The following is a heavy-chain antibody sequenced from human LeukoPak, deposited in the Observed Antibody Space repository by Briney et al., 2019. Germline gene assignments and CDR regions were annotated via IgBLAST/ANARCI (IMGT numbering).Heavy chain of an antibody. V-gene: IGHV1-2*07. CDR2: INPNSGGT. D-gene: IGHD7-27*01. Sequence: GASVKVSCKASGYTFTGYYIHWVRQAPGQGLEWMGWINPNSGGTKYAHKFQGRVSMTRDTSISTAYMELSRLMSDDTAVYYCARGELGDLDYFHYWGQGTLVAVSS. J-gene: IGHJ4*02. CDR3: ARGELGDLDYFHY. CDR1: GYTFTGYY.